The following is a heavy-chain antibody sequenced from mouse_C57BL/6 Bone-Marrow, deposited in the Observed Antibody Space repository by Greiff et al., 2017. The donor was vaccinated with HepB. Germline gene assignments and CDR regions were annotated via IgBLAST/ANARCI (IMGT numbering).Heavy chain of an antibody. V-gene: IGHV1-7*01. CDR2: INPSSGYT. CDR1: GYTFTSYW. J-gene: IGHJ2*01. Sequence: LVESGAELAKPGASVKLSCEASGYTFTSYWMHWVKQRPGQGLEWIGYINPSSGYTKYNQKFKDKATLTADKSSSTAYMQLSSLTYEDSAVYYCAREDTTVVARDFDYWGQGTTLTVSS. CDR3: AREDTTVVARDFDY. D-gene: IGHD1-1*01.